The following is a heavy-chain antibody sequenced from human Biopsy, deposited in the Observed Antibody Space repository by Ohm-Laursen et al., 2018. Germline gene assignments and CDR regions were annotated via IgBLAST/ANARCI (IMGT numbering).Heavy chain of an antibody. CDR3: TKAGSQDGFDI. J-gene: IGHJ3*02. Sequence: GSLRLSCAVSGFTFASHAMRWVRQAPGKGLEWVSLISGSGDTAYYPDSVKGRFTIPRDNSKNTLYLEMNSLRTEETAKYYCTKAGSQDGFDIWGPGTMVTVSS. D-gene: IGHD3-10*01. CDR1: GFTFASHA. V-gene: IGHV3-23*01. CDR2: ISGSGDTA.